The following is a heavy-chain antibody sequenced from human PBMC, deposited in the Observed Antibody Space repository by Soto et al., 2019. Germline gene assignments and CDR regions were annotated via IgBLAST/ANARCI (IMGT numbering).Heavy chain of an antibody. CDR1: GGSISSGDYY. Sequence: LSLTCTVSGGSISSGDYYWGWIRQPPGKGLEWIGYIYYSGSTYYNPSLKSRVTISVDTSKNQFSLKLSSVTAADTAVYYCARVPYDSSGYYPGRFDYWGQGTLVTVSS. CDR2: IYYSGST. V-gene: IGHV4-30-4*01. J-gene: IGHJ4*02. CDR3: ARVPYDSSGYYPGRFDY. D-gene: IGHD3-22*01.